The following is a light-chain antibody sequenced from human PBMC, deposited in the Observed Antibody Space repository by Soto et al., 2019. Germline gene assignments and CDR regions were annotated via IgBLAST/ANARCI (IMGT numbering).Light chain of an antibody. Sequence: QSALTQPASVSGSPGQSITISCTGTSSDVGKYNLVSWYQQYPGKAPKLMIYEDTKRPSGVSNRFSGSKSGNTASLTVSGLQAEDEADYYCSSYTSRSTPVFGGGTKLTVL. V-gene: IGLV2-14*02. CDR1: SSDVGKYNL. J-gene: IGLJ2*01. CDR3: SSYTSRSTPV. CDR2: EDT.